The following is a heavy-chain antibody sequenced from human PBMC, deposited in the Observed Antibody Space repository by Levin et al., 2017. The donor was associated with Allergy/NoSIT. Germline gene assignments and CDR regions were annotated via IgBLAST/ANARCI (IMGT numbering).Heavy chain of an antibody. V-gene: IGHV3-23*01. J-gene: IGHJ6*03. CDR3: AKLGTASPRYYYDLDV. CDR1: GFTFNNFA. CDR2: LSGSGGRT. D-gene: IGHD5-18*01. Sequence: PGGSLRLSCAASGFTFNNFAMNWVRQAPGKGLEWVSGLSGSGGRTYYADSVKGRVTISRDNSKNTLYLQMNSPRAEDTAVYYCAKLGTASPRYYYDLDVWGIGTTVTVSS.